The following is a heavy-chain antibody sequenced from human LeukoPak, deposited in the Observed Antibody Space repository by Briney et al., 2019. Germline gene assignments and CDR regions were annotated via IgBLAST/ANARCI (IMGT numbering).Heavy chain of an antibody. CDR1: GYTFTSYD. CDR2: MNPNSGNT. CDR3: ARGGGSSSDFDY. V-gene: IGHV1-8*01. D-gene: IGHD6-13*01. Sequence: ASVKVSCKASGYTFTSYDINWVRQATGQGLEWMGWMNPNSGNTGYAQKFQGRVTITTDESTSTAYMELSSLRSEDTAVYYCARGGGSSSDFDYWGQGTLVTVSS. J-gene: IGHJ4*02.